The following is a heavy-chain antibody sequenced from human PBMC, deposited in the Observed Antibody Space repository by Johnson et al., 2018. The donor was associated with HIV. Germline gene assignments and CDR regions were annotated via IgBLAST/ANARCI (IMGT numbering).Heavy chain of an antibody. J-gene: IGHJ3*02. CDR3: ARGVEGVGYDRGENAFDI. V-gene: IGHV3-13*01. Sequence: VQLVESGGGLVQPGGSLRLSCAASGFTFSSYDMHWVRQATGKGLEWVSAIGTAGDTYYPGSVKGRFTISRENAKNSLYLQMNSLGAGDTAVYYCARGVEGVGYDRGENAFDIWGQGTMVTVSS. CDR1: GFTFSSYD. D-gene: IGHD5-12*01. CDR2: IGTAGDT.